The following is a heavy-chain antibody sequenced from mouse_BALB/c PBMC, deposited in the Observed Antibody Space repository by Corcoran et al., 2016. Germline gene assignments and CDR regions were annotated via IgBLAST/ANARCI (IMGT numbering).Heavy chain of an antibody. V-gene: IGHV9-1*02. CDR3: ARKGPLYAMDY. Sequence: QIQLVQSGPELKKSGETVEISCKASGYTFTNYGMNWVKQAPGKGLKWMGWINTYTGEPTYADDFKGRFAFSLETSASTAYLQINNLKNEDMATYFCARKGPLYAMDYWGQGTSVTVSS. CDR1: GYTFTNYG. CDR2: INTYTGEP. J-gene: IGHJ4*01.